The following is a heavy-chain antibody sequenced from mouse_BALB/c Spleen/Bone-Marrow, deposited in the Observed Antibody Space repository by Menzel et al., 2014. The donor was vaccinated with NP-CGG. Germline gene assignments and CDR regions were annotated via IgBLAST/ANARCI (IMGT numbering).Heavy chain of an antibody. Sequence: DVMLVESGGGRMQPRGSLKLSCADSGFDFSRYWMSWVRQAPGKGLEWIGEINPDSSTINYTPSLKDKFIISRDNAKNTLYLQMSKVRSEDTALYYCARMHYYGYVAYWGQGTLVTVSA. CDR2: INPDSSTI. J-gene: IGHJ3*01. CDR3: ARMHYYGYVAY. CDR1: GFDFSRYW. D-gene: IGHD1-2*01. V-gene: IGHV4-1*02.